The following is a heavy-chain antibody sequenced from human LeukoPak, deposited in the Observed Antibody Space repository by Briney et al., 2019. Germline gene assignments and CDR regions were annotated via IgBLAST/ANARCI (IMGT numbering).Heavy chain of an antibody. CDR1: GYTFTGYY. CDR2: INPNSGGT. V-gene: IGHV1-2*02. CDR3: AKKEPRYCSSTSCCFDYFDY. J-gene: IGHJ4*02. D-gene: IGHD2-2*01. Sequence: ASVKVSCKASGYTFTGYYMHWVRQAPGQGLEWMGWINPNSGGTNYAQKFQGRVTMTRDTSISTVYMELSRLRSDDTAVYYCAKKEPRYCSSTSCCFDYFDYWGQGTLVTVSS.